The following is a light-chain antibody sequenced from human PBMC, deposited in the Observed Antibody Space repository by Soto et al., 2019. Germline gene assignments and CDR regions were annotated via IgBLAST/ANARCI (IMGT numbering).Light chain of an antibody. CDR3: AAWDDSLNGL. V-gene: IGLV1-44*01. CDR1: SSNIGSNT. CDR2: SNN. J-gene: IGLJ2*01. Sequence: LTQPPSASGTPGQRVTISCSGSSSNIGSNTVNWYQQLPGTAPKLLIYSNNQRPSGVPDRFSGSKSGTSASLAISGLQSEDEADYYCAAWDDSLNGLFGGGTKVTVL.